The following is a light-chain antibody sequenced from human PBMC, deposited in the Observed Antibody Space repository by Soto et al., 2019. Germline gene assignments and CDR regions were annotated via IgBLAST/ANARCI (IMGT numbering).Light chain of an antibody. CDR2: GAS. Sequence: VLTQSPGTLSLSPGESATLSVMASQTVSITDLTWYQQKPGQAPRLLIFGASKRATGIPDRFSGSGSGRDFTLTISGLEPEDFAVYYCQQYGSSPLISFGQGTRLEIK. CDR3: QQYGSSPLIS. V-gene: IGKV3-20*01. J-gene: IGKJ5*01. CDR1: QTVSITD.